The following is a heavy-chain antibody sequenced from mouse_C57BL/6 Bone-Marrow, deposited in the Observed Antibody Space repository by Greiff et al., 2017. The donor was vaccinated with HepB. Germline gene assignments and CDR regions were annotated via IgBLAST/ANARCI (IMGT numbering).Heavy chain of an antibody. J-gene: IGHJ4*01. Sequence: EVKLVESGGGLVKPGGSLKLSCAASGFTFSDYGMHWVRQAPEKGLEWVAYISSGSSTIYYADTVKGRFTISRDNAKNTLFLQMTSLRSEDTAMYYCARRIIITTVVDAMDYWGQGTSVTVSS. CDR2: ISSGSSTI. CDR1: GFTFSDYG. CDR3: ARRIIITTVVDAMDY. D-gene: IGHD1-1*01. V-gene: IGHV5-17*01.